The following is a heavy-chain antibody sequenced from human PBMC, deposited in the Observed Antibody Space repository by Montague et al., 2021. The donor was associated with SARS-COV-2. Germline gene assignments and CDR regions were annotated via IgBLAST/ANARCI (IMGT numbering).Heavy chain of an antibody. J-gene: IGHJ4*02. D-gene: IGHD3-9*01. Sequence: SLRLSCAASGFTFSSYSMNWVRQAPGKGLEWVSSLSSSSSYMYYADSVKGRFTISRDNAKNSLYLQMNSLRAEDTAVYYCARDMYYDILTGYYTYWGQGTLVTVSS. CDR2: LSSSSSYM. CDR1: GFTFSSYS. CDR3: ARDMYYDILTGYYTY. V-gene: IGHV3-21*01.